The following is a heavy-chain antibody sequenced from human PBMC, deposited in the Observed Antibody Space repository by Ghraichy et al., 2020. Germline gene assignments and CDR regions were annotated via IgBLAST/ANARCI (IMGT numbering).Heavy chain of an antibody. CDR3: TRHYYDGSAYHLAELDP. J-gene: IGHJ5*02. CDR2: IYSGGST. CDR1: GFTVSGNY. D-gene: IGHD3-22*01. V-gene: IGHV3-66*04. Sequence: GGSLRLSCAASGFTVSGNYMTWVRQAPGKGLEWVSVIYSGGSTYYADSVKGRFTISRDNSKNTLYLQMNSLRAEDTAVYYCTRHYYDGSAYHLAELDPWGQGTLVTVSS.